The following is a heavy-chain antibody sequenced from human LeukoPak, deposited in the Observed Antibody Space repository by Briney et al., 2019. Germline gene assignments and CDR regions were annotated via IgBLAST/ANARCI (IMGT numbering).Heavy chain of an antibody. CDR3: ARDQWLQSNHYMDV. J-gene: IGHJ6*03. Sequence: GGSLRLSCAASGFTFSSYSMNWVRQAPGKGLEWVSFISTSSSYIYYADSVKGRFTIFRDNAKNSLYLQMNGLRAEDTAVYYCARDQWLQSNHYMDVWGKGTTVTVSS. CDR1: GFTFSSYS. CDR2: ISTSSSYI. D-gene: IGHD5-18*01. V-gene: IGHV3-21*01.